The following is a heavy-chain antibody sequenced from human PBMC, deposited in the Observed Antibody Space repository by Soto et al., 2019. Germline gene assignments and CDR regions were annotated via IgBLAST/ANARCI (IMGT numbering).Heavy chain of an antibody. J-gene: IGHJ6*03. CDR1: GFTFSSYS. Sequence: GGSLRLSCAASGFTFSSYSMNWVRQAPGKGLEWVSSISSSSSYIYYADSVKGRFTISRDKAKNSLYLQMNSLRAEDTAVYYCARATNYDFRSGYLRTSGSNYYYMDVWGKGTTVTVSS. D-gene: IGHD3-3*01. V-gene: IGHV3-21*01. CDR2: ISSSSSYI. CDR3: ARATNYDFRSGYLRTSGSNYYYMDV.